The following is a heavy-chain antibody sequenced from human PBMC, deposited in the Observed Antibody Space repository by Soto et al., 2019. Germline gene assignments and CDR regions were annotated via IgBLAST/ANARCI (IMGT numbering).Heavy chain of an antibody. CDR3: ASPSLGAFDV. CDR2: IYYSGST. CDR1: GGSISSSPYY. D-gene: IGHD1-26*01. Sequence: SETLSLTCTVSGGSISSSPYYWGWIRQPPGKGLEWIGSIYYSGSTHYNSSLKSRVTISVDTSKNHFSLRLSSVTAADTAVYYCASPSLGAFDVWGQGTMVTVSS. V-gene: IGHV4-39*02. J-gene: IGHJ3*01.